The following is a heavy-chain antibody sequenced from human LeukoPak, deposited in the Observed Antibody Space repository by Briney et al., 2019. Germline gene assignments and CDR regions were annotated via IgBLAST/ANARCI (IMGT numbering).Heavy chain of an antibody. CDR2: TSSSSSTI. V-gene: IGHV3-48*01. D-gene: IGHD6-25*01. CDR1: GFTFSSYG. J-gene: IGHJ6*03. CDR3: ARDRGRYYMDV. Sequence: GGSLRLSCAASGFTFSSYGMTWVRQAPGKGLEWVSYTSSSSSTIYYADSVKGRFTISRDNAKNSLYLQLDSLRAGDTAVYYCARDRGRYYMDVWGKGTTVTISS.